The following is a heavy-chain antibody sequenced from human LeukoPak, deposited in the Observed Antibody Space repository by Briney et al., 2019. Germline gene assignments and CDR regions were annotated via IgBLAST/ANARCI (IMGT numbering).Heavy chain of an antibody. CDR3: ARVQSRIAAADY. CDR1: GGSISSGGYY. V-gene: IGHV4-30-2*01. J-gene: IGHJ4*02. CDR2: IYHSGST. Sequence: NPSETLSLTCTVSGGSISSGGYYWSWIRQPPGKGLEWIGYIYHSGSTYYNPSLKSRVTISVDRSKNQFSLKLSSVTAADTAVYYCARVQSRIAAADYWGQGTLVTVSS. D-gene: IGHD6-13*01.